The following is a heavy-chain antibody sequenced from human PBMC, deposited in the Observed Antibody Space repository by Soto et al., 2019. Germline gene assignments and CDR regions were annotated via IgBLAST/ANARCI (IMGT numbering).Heavy chain of an antibody. CDR2: INPSGGST. CDR1: GYTFTSYY. J-gene: IGHJ4*02. CDR3: ARSSDYVWGSYRPRYFDY. V-gene: IGHV1-46*01. Sequence: ASVKVSCKASGYTFTSYYMHWVRQAPGQGLEWMGIINPSGGSTSYAQKFQGRVTMTRDTSTSTVYMELNSLRSEDTAVYYCARSSDYVWGSYRPRYFDYWGQGNLVTVSS. D-gene: IGHD3-16*02.